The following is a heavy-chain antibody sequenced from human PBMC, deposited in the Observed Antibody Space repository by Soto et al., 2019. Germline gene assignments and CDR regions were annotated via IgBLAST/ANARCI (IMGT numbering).Heavy chain of an antibody. CDR3: ARVPRRGHYYGSVAHNWFDP. Sequence: QVQLVQSGAEVKKPGSSVKVSCKASGGTFSSYAISWVRQAPGQGLEWMGGIIPIFGTANYAQKFPGRVTITEDESTSTAYMELISLRSEDTAVYYCARVPRRGHYYGSVAHNWFDPWGQGPMVTVSS. V-gene: IGHV1-69*12. CDR2: IIPIFGTA. J-gene: IGHJ5*02. CDR1: GGTFSSYA. D-gene: IGHD3-10*01.